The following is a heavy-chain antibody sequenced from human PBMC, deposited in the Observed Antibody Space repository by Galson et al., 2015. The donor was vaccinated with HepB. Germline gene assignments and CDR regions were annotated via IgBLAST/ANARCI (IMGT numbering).Heavy chain of an antibody. CDR2: MSSISYI. CDR3: ASTLCGSDCWPPGVAGYFHH. D-gene: IGHD2-21*02. V-gene: IGHV3-21*01. Sequence: SLRLSCAASGFTFSSHTMNWVRQVPGKGLEWVSSMSSISYIYYADSVKGRFTISRDNAKNSLYLQMNSLRAEDTAVYYCASTLCGSDCWPPGVAGYFHHWGQGTLITVSS. J-gene: IGHJ1*01. CDR1: GFTFSSHT.